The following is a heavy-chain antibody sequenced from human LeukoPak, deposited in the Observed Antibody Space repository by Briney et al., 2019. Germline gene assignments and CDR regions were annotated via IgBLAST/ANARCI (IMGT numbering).Heavy chain of an antibody. CDR2: IIPIFGTA. J-gene: IGHJ6*03. CDR3: ARVGASRGVHYYYYMDV. V-gene: IGHV1-69*05. D-gene: IGHD3-10*01. Sequence: GAAVKVSCKAAGGTFSSYAISWVRQAPGQGLEWMGGIIPIFGTANYAQKFQGRVTITTDESTSTAYMELSSLRSEDTAVYYCARVGASRGVHYYYYMDVWGKGTTVTVSS. CDR1: GGTFSSYA.